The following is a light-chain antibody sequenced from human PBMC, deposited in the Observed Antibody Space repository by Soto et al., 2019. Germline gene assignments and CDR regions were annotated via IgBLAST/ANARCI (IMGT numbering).Light chain of an antibody. J-gene: IGKJ2*01. CDR2: DAS. CDR1: QRISSW. V-gene: IGKV1-5*01. Sequence: DIQKTQSPSTLSASVGDRVTIACRASQRISSWLAWYQQKPGKAPKLLIYDASSLESGVPSRFSGSGSGTEFTLTISSLQPDDFATYYCQQYNSYSYTFGQGTKLEIK. CDR3: QQYNSYSYT.